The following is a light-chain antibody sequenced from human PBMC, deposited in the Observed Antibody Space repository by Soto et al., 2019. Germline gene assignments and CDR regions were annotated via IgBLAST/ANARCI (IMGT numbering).Light chain of an antibody. CDR2: WAS. CDR3: HQYLSAPWT. CDR1: QTILYSSNNNNY. J-gene: IGKJ1*01. Sequence: DIVMTQSPDSLAVSLGERATINCESSQTILYSSNNNNYLAWYQQKPGQPPKLLIYWASTRESGVPDRFSGSGSGIDFTLTISSLQAEDVAVYYCHQYLSAPWTFGQGTKVEIK. V-gene: IGKV4-1*01.